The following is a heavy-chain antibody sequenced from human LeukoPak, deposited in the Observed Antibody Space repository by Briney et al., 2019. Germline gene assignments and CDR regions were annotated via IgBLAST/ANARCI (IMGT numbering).Heavy chain of an antibody. V-gene: IGHV3-21*01. Sequence: GGSLRLSCAASGFTFSSYSMNWVRQAPGKGLEWVSSISSSSSYIYHADSVKGRFTISRDNAKNSLYLQMNSLRAEDTAVYYCASGSNGDYAYWGQGTLVTVSS. CDR2: ISSSSSYI. CDR3: ASGSNGDYAY. J-gene: IGHJ4*02. D-gene: IGHD4-17*01. CDR1: GFTFSSYS.